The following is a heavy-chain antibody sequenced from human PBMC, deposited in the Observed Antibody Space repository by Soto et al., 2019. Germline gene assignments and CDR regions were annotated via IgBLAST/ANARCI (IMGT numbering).Heavy chain of an antibody. Sequence: QVQLVESGGGVVQPGRSLRLSCAASGFTFSSYGMHWVRQAPGKGLEWVAVISYDGSNKYYADSVKGRFTISRDNSKNTLYLHMNSLRAEDTAVYYCAKADGMDVWGQGNTVTVSS. CDR3: AKADGMDV. J-gene: IGHJ6*02. CDR1: GFTFSSYG. V-gene: IGHV3-30*18. CDR2: ISYDGSNK.